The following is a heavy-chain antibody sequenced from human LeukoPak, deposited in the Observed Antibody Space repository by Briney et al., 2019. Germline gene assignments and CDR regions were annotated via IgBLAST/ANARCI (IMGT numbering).Heavy chain of an antibody. J-gene: IGHJ4*02. CDR3: ARDSPTAIHRYQYHFDY. CDR2: ISTSSSYI. CDR1: GFTFNTYT. D-gene: IGHD1-26*01. Sequence: GGSLRLSCAASGFTFNTYTMTWVRQGPGKGLEWVSSISTSSSYIYYADSVKGRFTISRDNAKNSVYLQMNSLRAENTAVYYCARDSPTAIHRYQYHFDYWGQGTLVTVSS. V-gene: IGHV3-21*01.